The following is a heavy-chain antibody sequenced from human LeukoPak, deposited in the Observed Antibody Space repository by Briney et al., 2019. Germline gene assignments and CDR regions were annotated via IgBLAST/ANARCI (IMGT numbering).Heavy chain of an antibody. J-gene: IGHJ4*02. CDR1: GGSISSSRYY. D-gene: IGHD6-13*01. CDR3: ARGGAEYSSSWYSWGRTSGQYYFDY. Sequence: SETLSLTCTVSGGSISSSRYYWGWIRQPPGKGLEWIGSMFYSGSTNYNPSLKSRVTLSVDTSKNQFSLKLSSVTAADTAVYYCARGGAEYSSSWYSWGRTSGQYYFDYWGQGTLVTVSS. V-gene: IGHV4-39*07. CDR2: MFYSGST.